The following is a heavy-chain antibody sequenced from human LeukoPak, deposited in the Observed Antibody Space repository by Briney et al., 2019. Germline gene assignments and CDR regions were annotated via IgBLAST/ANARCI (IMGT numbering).Heavy chain of an antibody. CDR2: IHYTGST. D-gene: IGHD3-10*01. CDR1: GGSFSGYY. Sequence: SETLSLTCAVYGGSFSGYYWSWIRQSPGKGLECIGYIHYTGSTNYNPSLKSRVTISVETSKNQFSLKLKSVTAADTAVYYCARGGYYGSGNDFRFDPWGQGTLVTVSS. CDR3: ARGGYYGSGNDFRFDP. V-gene: IGHV4-59*01. J-gene: IGHJ5*02.